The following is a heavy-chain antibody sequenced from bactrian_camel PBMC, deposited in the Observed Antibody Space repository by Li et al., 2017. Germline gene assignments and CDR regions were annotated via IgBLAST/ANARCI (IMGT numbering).Heavy chain of an antibody. CDR1: GFTFNNYI. CDR2: INGDGSST. J-gene: IGHJ4*01. Sequence: HVQLVESGGGLVQPGGSLQLSCTASGFTFNNYIISWVRQAPGQGLEWLARINGDGSSTSYLESTKGRFTISRDNAKNTVYLQMNSLKPDDTAVYYCVRDGATSAGLWFDYWGQGTQVTVS. CDR3: VRDGATSAGLWFDY. D-gene: IGHD1*01. V-gene: IGHV3-2*01.